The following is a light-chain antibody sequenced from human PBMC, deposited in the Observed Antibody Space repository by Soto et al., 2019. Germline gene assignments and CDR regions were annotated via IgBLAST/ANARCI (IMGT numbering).Light chain of an antibody. V-gene: IGKV3-20*01. J-gene: IGKJ5*01. CDR3: QQYGSSPT. CDR1: QSVSSSY. CDR2: GAS. Sequence: EIGLTQSPGTLSLSPGERATLSCRASQSVSSSYLAWYQQKPGQAPRLLIYGASSRATGIPDRFSGSGSGTDFNLTISRLEPEDFAVYYCQQYGSSPTFGQGTRLEIK.